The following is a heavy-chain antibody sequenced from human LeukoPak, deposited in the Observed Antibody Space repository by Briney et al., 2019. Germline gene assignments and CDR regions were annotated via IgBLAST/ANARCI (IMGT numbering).Heavy chain of an antibody. CDR2: IIPILDIT. V-gene: IGHV1-69*02. Sequence: SVTVSCKASGGTFSGHTFSWVRQAPGQGLELMGRIIPILDITNYAHKFQGRVTITADKSTSTAYMDLSSLTSEDTAVYYCARGGQLSTGAYFDYWGQGTLVTIAS. J-gene: IGHJ4*02. CDR1: GGTFSGHT. D-gene: IGHD6-6*01. CDR3: ARGGQLSTGAYFDY.